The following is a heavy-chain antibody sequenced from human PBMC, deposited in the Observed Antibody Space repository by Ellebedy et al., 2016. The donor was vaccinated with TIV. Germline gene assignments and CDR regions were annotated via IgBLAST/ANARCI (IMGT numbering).Heavy chain of an antibody. V-gene: IGHV1-18*01. CDR1: GYTFSIYG. CDR2: ITANNGHT. CDR3: ARGGNDYGARKGVGLFDY. D-gene: IGHD4-17*01. J-gene: IGHJ4*02. Sequence: ASVKVSCXASGYTFSIYGISWVRQAPGQGLEWMGWITANNGHTDYAQKLQGRVTMTTDTSTSTAYMELRSLRSEDTAMYYCARGGNDYGARKGVGLFDYWGQGTLVTVSS.